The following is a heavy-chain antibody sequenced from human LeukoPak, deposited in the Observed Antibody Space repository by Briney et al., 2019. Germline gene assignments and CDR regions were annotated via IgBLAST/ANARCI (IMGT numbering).Heavy chain of an antibody. CDR3: ARGTFDSSGYHLFDY. J-gene: IGHJ4*02. Sequence: NPSETLSLTCTVSGGSISTNYWSWIWQPAGKGLEWIGRIYNSGNTNYSPSLESRVAMSADTSKNQFSLKLSSVTAADTAVYYCARGTFDSSGYHLFDYWGQGTLVTVSS. CDR2: IYNSGNT. CDR1: GGSISTNY. D-gene: IGHD3-22*01. V-gene: IGHV4-4*07.